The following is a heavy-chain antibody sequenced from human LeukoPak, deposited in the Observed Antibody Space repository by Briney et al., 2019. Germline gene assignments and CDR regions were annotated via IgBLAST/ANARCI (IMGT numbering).Heavy chain of an antibody. CDR3: ARVWELSDAFDI. J-gene: IGHJ3*02. CDR2: IYYSGST. D-gene: IGHD1-26*01. CDR1: GGSISSYY. V-gene: IGHV4-59*12. Sequence: PSETLSLTCTVSGGSISSYYWSWIRQPPGKGLEWIGYIYYSGSTNYKPSLKSRVTISVDTSKNQFSLKLSSVTAADAAVYYCARVWELSDAFDIWGQGTMVTVSS.